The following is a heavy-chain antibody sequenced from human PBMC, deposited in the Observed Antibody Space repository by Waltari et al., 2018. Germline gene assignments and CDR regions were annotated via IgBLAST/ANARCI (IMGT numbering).Heavy chain of an antibody. V-gene: IGHV7-4-1*02. CDR2: INTHTRNP. CDR1: GYIFTTYG. CDR3: ARGGGTFSKPQYFDS. D-gene: IGHD1-26*01. J-gene: IGHJ4*02. Sequence: QVQLVQSGSELKKPGASVKVSCKASGYIFTTYGINWVRQAPGQGLERMGWINTHTRNPTYVQGFTGRFVFSLDTSVSTAYLQISSLKAEDSVIYYCARGGGTFSKPQYFDSWGQGTRVTVSS.